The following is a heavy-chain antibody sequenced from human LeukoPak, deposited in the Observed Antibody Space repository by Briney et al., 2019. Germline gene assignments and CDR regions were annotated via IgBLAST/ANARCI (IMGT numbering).Heavy chain of an antibody. CDR2: IYYSGST. CDR3: ARTYYYDSSGYYLGY. V-gene: IGHV4-30-4*01. D-gene: IGHD3-22*01. J-gene: IGHJ4*02. Sequence: PSETLSLTCTVSGGSISSGDYSWSWIRQPPGKGLEWIGYIYYSGSTYYNPSLKSRVTISVDTSKNQFSLKLSSVTAADTAVYYCARTYYYDSSGYYLGYWGQRTLVTVSS. CDR1: GGSISSGDYS.